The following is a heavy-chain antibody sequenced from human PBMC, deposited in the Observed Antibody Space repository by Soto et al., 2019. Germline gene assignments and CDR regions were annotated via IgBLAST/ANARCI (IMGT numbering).Heavy chain of an antibody. CDR2: VYSTGGV. CDR1: GDSIGRFY. V-gene: IGHV4-4*07. Sequence: QLQLHESGPGLVKPSETLSLTCNVSGDSIGRFYWSWIRQSAGKGLEWIGRVYSTGGVTYNPALKGRVTISLDRSNNHVSMDMNSVTAADTAVYFCARDLSGTGWDIWGRGTRVSVSS. CDR3: ARDLSGTGWDI. J-gene: IGHJ6*02. D-gene: IGHD1-26*01.